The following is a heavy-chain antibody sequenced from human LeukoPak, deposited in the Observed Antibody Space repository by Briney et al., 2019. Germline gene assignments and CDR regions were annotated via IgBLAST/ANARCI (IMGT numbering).Heavy chain of an antibody. Sequence: PGGSLRLSCAASGFTFSDYSMNWVRQAPGKGLEWVAFIRYDGSNKYYADSVKGRFTISRDNSKNTLYLQMNSLRAEDTAVYYCFCYGSGRNDAFDIWGQGTMVTVSS. CDR3: FCYGSGRNDAFDI. CDR1: GFTFSDYS. CDR2: IRYDGSNK. D-gene: IGHD3-10*01. V-gene: IGHV3-30*02. J-gene: IGHJ3*02.